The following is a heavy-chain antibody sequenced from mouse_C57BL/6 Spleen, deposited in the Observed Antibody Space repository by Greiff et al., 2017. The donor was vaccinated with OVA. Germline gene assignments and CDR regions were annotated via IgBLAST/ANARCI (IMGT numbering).Heavy chain of an antibody. Sequence: VQLQQSGAELVMPGASVKLSCKASGYTFTSYWMHWVKQRPGQGLEWIGEIDPSDSYTNYNQKFKGKSTLTVDKSSSTAYMQLSSLTSEDSAVYYCARRGITPWYFDVWGTGTTVTVSS. CDR2: IDPSDSYT. V-gene: IGHV1-69*01. D-gene: IGHD1-1*01. CDR1: GYTFTSYW. J-gene: IGHJ1*03. CDR3: ARRGITPWYFDV.